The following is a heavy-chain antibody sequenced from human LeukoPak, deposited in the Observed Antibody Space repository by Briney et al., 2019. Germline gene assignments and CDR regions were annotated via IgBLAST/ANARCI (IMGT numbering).Heavy chain of an antibody. Sequence: PGGSLRLSCAASGFTFSSYSLIWVRQAPGKGLEWVSSFSSNGLYIYYADSVKGRFTNSRDNAKNSLYLQMNSLRAEDTAVYYCARVDTRGGAFDIWGQGTMVTVSS. D-gene: IGHD2-15*01. J-gene: IGHJ3*02. V-gene: IGHV3-21*01. CDR1: GFTFSSYS. CDR2: FSSNGLYI. CDR3: ARVDTRGGAFDI.